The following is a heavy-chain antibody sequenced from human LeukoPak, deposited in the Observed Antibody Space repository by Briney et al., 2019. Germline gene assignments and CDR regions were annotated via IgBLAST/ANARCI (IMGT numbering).Heavy chain of an antibody. CDR3: ARGLTLYAFDI. CDR1: GGTFSSYA. J-gene: IGHJ3*02. Sequence: ASVKVSCKASGGTFSSYAISWVRQAPGQGLEWMGGIIPIFGTANYAQKFQGRVTITADKSTSTAYMELSSLRSEDTAVYYCARGLTLYAFDIWGQGKMVTVSS. CDR2: IIPIFGTA. D-gene: IGHD4/OR15-4a*01. V-gene: IGHV1-69*06.